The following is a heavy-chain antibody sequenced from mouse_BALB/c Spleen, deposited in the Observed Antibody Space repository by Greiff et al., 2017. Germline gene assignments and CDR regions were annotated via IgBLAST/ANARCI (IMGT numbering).Heavy chain of an antibody. J-gene: IGHJ4*01. CDR2: IRNKANGYTT. CDR1: GFTFTDYY. CDR3: ARENYYGSRDYAMDY. D-gene: IGHD1-1*01. V-gene: IGHV7-3*02. Sequence: DVMLVESGGGLVQPGGSLRLSCATSGFTFTDYYMSWVRQPPGKALEWLGFIRNKANGYTTEYSASVKGRFTISRDNSQSILYLQMNTLRAENSATYYCARENYYGSRDYAMDYWGQGTSVTVSS.